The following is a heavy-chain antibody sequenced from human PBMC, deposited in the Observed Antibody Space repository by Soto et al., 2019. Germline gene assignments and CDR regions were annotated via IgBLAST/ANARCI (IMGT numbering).Heavy chain of an antibody. CDR3: AKSRRMTTVTTYFDY. J-gene: IGHJ4*02. CDR1: GFTFSSYA. V-gene: IGHV3-23*01. CDR2: ISGSGANT. Sequence: EVQLLESGGGLVQPGGSLRLSCAASGFTFSSYAMSWLRQAPGKGLEWVSAISGSGANTYYADSVKGRFTTSRDNSENTLYLQMNSLRAEDTAVYYCAKSRRMTTVTTYFDYCGQGTLVTVSS. D-gene: IGHD4-17*01.